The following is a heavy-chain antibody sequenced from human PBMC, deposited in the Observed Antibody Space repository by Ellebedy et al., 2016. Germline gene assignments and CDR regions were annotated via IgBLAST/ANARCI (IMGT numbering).Heavy chain of an antibody. Sequence: GESLKISXTASGFTVSGNHMSWVRQTPGKGLEWVSVIYSGGDTYYADSVKGRFTISRDNSKNTLYLQMNSLRAEDTAVYFCARKGSSSWGDWGQGTLVTVSS. D-gene: IGHD6-13*01. V-gene: IGHV3-53*01. CDR2: IYSGGDT. CDR3: ARKGSSSWGD. CDR1: GFTVSGNH. J-gene: IGHJ4*02.